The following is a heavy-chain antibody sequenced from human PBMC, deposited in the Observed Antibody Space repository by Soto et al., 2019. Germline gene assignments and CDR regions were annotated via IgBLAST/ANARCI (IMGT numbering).Heavy chain of an antibody. J-gene: IGHJ4*02. CDR1: GFTFSSYS. CDR3: AKEANIVATTHFDY. D-gene: IGHD5-12*01. Sequence: GGSLRLSCAASGFTFSSYSMNWVRQAPGKGLEWVSYISSSSSTIYYADSVKGRFTISRDNAKNSLYLQMNSLRAGDTAVYYCAKEANIVATTHFDYWGQGTLVTVSS. CDR2: ISSSSSTI. V-gene: IGHV3-48*01.